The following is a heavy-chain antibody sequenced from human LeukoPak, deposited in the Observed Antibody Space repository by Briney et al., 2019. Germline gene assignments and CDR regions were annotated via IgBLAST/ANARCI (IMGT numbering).Heavy chain of an antibody. V-gene: IGHV3-21*01. CDR2: ISSSGNYM. Sequence: GGSLRLSCAASGFTFSIYGINWVRQAPGKGLEWVSSISSSGNYMYYADSVKGRFTISRDNAKNSLSLQMNSLRAEDTAVYYCARHTFGYYGMDVWGQGTTVTVSS. CDR3: ARHTFGYYGMDV. D-gene: IGHD3-16*01. J-gene: IGHJ6*02. CDR1: GFTFSIYG.